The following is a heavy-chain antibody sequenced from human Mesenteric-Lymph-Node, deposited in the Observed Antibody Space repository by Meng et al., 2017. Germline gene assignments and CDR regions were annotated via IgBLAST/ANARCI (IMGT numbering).Heavy chain of an antibody. D-gene: IGHD4-17*01. CDR1: GGFISSGDYY. J-gene: IGHJ5*02. Sequence: QGQRKWRGPGLVQASQTLSLTCSGPGGFISSGDYYWSWISQPPGKGLEWIGYIYYSGSTYSNASLKSRVTISIDRSKNQFSLKLSSVTAADTAVYYCARDRKHYGERGWFDPWGQGTLVTVSS. CDR2: IYYSGST. V-gene: IGHV4-30-4*01. CDR3: ARDRKHYGERGWFDP.